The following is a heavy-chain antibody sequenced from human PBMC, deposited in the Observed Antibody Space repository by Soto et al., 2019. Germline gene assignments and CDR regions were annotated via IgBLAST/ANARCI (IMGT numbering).Heavy chain of an antibody. Sequence: SETLSLTCTVSGGSMSNYYWSWIRQPPGKGLEWIGYIYDIGSTKYNPSLKSRVTMSVDTSRNQVSLNLSSVTAADTAVYYCARDRGIDNWFDSWGQGTLVTVSS. CDR2: IYDIGST. D-gene: IGHD6-13*01. CDR1: GGSMSNYY. CDR3: ARDRGIDNWFDS. V-gene: IGHV4-59*12. J-gene: IGHJ5*01.